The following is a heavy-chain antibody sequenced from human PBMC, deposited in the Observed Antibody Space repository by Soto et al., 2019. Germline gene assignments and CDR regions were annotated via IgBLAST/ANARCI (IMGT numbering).Heavy chain of an antibody. D-gene: IGHD6-19*01. CDR3: ARNRDLGYSSGWWDFDY. V-gene: IGHV1-3*01. CDR2: INAGNGNT. Sequence: ASVKVSCKASGYTFTSYAMHWVRQAPGQRLEWMGWINAGNGNTKYSQKFQGRVTITRDTSASTAYMELSSLRSEDTAVYYCARNRDLGYSSGWWDFDYWGQGTLFTVSS. J-gene: IGHJ4*02. CDR1: GYTFTSYA.